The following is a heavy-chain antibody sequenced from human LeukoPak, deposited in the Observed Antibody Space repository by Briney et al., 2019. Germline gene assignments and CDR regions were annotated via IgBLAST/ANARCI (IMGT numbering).Heavy chain of an antibody. J-gene: IGHJ6*03. Sequence: GGSLRLSRIASGFTVSKNYMSWVRQAPGKGLEWVSVIFGGDKYSDSVKGGFTISRDKSKNTRHLQMTSLRAEDTAVYYCARVYGSGSYYYMDVWGKGTTVTVSS. CDR3: ARVYGSGSYYYMDV. CDR1: GFTVSKNY. D-gene: IGHD3-10*01. CDR2: IFGGD. V-gene: IGHV3-66*02.